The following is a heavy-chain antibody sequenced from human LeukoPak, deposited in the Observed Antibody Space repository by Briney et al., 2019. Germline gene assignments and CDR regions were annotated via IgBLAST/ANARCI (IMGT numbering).Heavy chain of an antibody. Sequence: SETLSLTCTVSGGSISSSSYYWGWIRQPPGKGLEWTGSIYYSGSTYYNPSLKSRVTISVDTSKNQFSLKLSSVTAADTAVYYCAGLDDFWSGYPFDYWGQGTLVTVSS. CDR2: IYYSGST. D-gene: IGHD3-3*01. J-gene: IGHJ4*02. CDR1: GGSISSSSYY. CDR3: AGLDDFWSGYPFDY. V-gene: IGHV4-39*01.